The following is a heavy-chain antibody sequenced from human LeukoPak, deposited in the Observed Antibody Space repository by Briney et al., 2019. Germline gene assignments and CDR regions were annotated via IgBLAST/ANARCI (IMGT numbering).Heavy chain of an antibody. CDR3: VKDGTWIFNYNFDY. CDR1: GFTFGTYA. CDR2: ISGSAGLT. J-gene: IGHJ4*02. V-gene: IGHV3-23*01. D-gene: IGHD4-11*01. Sequence: GGSRRLSCAASGFTFGTYAMNWVRQAPGRGLEWVSGISGSAGLTYYADSVKGRFTISRDNSKNMVFLQMNSLRAEDTAVYYCVKDGTWIFNYNFDYWGQGTLVTVSA.